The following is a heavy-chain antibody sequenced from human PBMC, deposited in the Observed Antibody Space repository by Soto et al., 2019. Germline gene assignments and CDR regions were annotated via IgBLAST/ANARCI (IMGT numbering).Heavy chain of an antibody. D-gene: IGHD3-10*01. CDR3: AKETYGSGSYSHYYYYGMDV. J-gene: IGHJ6*02. CDR1: GFTFISYG. V-gene: IGHV3-30*18. Sequence: GGSLRLSCAASGFTFISYGMHWVRQAPGKGLEWVAVISYDGSNKYYADSVKGRFTISRDNSKNTLYLQMNSLRAEDTAVYYCAKETYGSGSYSHYYYYGMDVWGQGTTVTVSS. CDR2: ISYDGSNK.